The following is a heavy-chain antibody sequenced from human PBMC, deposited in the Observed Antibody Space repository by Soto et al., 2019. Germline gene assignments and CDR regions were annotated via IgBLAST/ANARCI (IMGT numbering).Heavy chain of an antibody. CDR3: AKVGYSSGWYVEYFQH. CDR2: ISGSGGST. Sequence: GGSLRLSCAASGFTFSSYAMSWVRQAPGKGLEWVSAISGSGGSTYYADSVKGRFTTSRDNSKNTLYLQMNSLRAEDTAVYYCAKVGYSSGWYVEYFQHWGQGTLVTVSS. D-gene: IGHD6-19*01. V-gene: IGHV3-23*01. J-gene: IGHJ1*01. CDR1: GFTFSSYA.